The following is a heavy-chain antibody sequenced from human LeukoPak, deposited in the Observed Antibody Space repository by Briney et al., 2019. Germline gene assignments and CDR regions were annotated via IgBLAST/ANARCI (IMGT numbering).Heavy chain of an antibody. CDR3: AKKSYDILTGYLGN. Sequence: GGSLRLSCAASGFTFSSYAMSWVRQAPGKGLEWVSAISGSGGSTYYADSVKGRFTISRDNSKNTLYLQMNSLRAEDTAVHYCAKKSYDILTGYLGNWGQGTLVTVSS. V-gene: IGHV3-23*01. CDR2: ISGSGGST. CDR1: GFTFSSYA. D-gene: IGHD3-9*01. J-gene: IGHJ4*02.